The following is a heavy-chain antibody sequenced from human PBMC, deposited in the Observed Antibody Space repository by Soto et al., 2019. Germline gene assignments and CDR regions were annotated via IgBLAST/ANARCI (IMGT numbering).Heavy chain of an antibody. J-gene: IGHJ6*02. CDR2: IYSGGST. CDR1: GFTFSSYA. Sequence: GGSLRLSCAASGFTFSSYAMTWVRQAPGKGLEWVSIIYSGGSTYYADFAKGRFTISSDNSKNTLYLQMNSLRAEDTAVYYCARSPRSGMDVWGQGTTVTVSS. CDR3: ARSPRSGMDV. V-gene: IGHV3-53*01.